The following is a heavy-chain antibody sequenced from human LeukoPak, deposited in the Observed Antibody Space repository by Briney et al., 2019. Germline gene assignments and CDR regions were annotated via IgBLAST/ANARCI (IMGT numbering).Heavy chain of an antibody. J-gene: IGHJ3*02. D-gene: IGHD3-3*01. CDR1: GGSFSGYY. CDR2: INHSGST. V-gene: IGHV4-34*01. CDR3: AREARVWSSFDI. Sequence: SETLSLTCAVYGGSFSGYYWSWIRQPPGKGLEWIGEINHSGSTNYNPSLKSRVTISVDTSKNQFSLKLSSVTAADTAVYYCAREARVWSSFDIWGQGTMVTVSS.